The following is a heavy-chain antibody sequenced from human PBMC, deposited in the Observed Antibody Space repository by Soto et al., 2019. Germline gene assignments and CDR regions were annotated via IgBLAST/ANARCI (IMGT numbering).Heavy chain of an antibody. V-gene: IGHV3-30*18. CDR1: GFTFSSYG. CDR2: ISYDGSNK. J-gene: IGHJ4*02. D-gene: IGHD1-26*01. CDR3: AKDHGISGSPL. Sequence: PGGSLRLSCAASGFTFSSYGMHWVRQAPGKGLEWVAVISYDGSNKYYADSVKGRFTISRDNSKNALYLQMNSLRAEDTAVYYCAKDHGISGSPLWGQGTLVTVSS.